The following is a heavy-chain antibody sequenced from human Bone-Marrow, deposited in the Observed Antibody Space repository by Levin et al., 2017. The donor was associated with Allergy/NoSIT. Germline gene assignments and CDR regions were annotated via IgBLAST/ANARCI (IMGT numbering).Heavy chain of an antibody. J-gene: IGHJ6*02. CDR1: GGNFTNYA. V-gene: IGHV1-69*13. Sequence: ASVKVSCKASGGNFTNYAISWVRQAPGQGLEWMGGIIAIFDTANYAQKFHGRITIAADETATTSYLELRNLRPEDTAVYYCARDQYCSSSSCYPYGMDVWGQGTTVTVSS. D-gene: IGHD2-2*01. CDR3: ARDQYCSSSSCYPYGMDV. CDR2: IIAIFDTA.